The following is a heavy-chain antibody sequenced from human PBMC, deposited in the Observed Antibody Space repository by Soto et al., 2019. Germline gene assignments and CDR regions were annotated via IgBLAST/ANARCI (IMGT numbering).Heavy chain of an antibody. CDR3: AHSPLGQLLLYFDF. V-gene: IGHV2-5*02. CDR1: GFSLTTSGVG. Sequence: QITLKESGPTLVKPTQTLTLTCTFSGFSLTTSGVGVCWIRQPPGKALEWLALIYWDDEKRYSPSLKSRLSITKVTSNNQVVLTMTNMDPVDTATYFCAHSPLGQLLLYFDFWGQGTLVTVSS. CDR2: IYWDDEK. D-gene: IGHD1-1*01. J-gene: IGHJ4*02.